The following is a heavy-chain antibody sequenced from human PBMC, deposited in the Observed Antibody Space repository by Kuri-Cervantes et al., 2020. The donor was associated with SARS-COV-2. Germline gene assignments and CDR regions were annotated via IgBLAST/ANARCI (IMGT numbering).Heavy chain of an antibody. CDR2: IFHDGST. D-gene: IGHD2-2*02. V-gene: IGHV4-4*02. J-gene: IGHJ3*02. CDR3: ARESTYTFDI. Sequence: GSLRLSCVVSGGAINTYNWWTWVRQPPGKGLQWIGEIFHDGSTKFNPSLSLKGRATMSLDKSKNQFSLNLASVTAADTAVYYCARESTYTFDIWGQGTLVTVSS. CDR1: GGAINTYNW.